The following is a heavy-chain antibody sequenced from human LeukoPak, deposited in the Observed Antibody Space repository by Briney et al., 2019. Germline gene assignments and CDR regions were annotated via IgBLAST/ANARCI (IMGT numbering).Heavy chain of an antibody. J-gene: IGHJ1*01. CDR1: GGTFSSYA. CDR3: ARGQINYDSSGYYYGYFQH. CDR2: IIPIFGTA. Sequence: GASVKVSCKASGGTFSSYAISWVRQAPGQGLEWMGGIIPIFGTANYAQKFQGRVTITTDESTSTAYMELSSLRSEDTAVYYCARGQINYDSSGYYYGYFQHWGQGTLVTVSS. V-gene: IGHV1-69*05. D-gene: IGHD3-22*01.